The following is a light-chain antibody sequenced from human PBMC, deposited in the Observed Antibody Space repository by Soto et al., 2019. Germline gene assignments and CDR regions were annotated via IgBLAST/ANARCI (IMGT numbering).Light chain of an antibody. CDR3: HQYYSSPTT. CDR1: QSVSSN. V-gene: IGKV3D-15*02. Sequence: EIVMTQSPATLSVSPGERATFSCRASQSVSSNLAWYQQKPGRAPRLLIYGASTRATGIPDRFSGSGSGTDFTLTIDRLEPEDFAVYYCHQYYSSPTTFGGGTKVDIK. J-gene: IGKJ4*01. CDR2: GAS.